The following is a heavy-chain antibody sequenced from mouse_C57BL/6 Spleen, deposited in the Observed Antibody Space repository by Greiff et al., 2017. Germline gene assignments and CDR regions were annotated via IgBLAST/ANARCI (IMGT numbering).Heavy chain of an antibody. CDR2: IDPSDSYT. J-gene: IGHJ3*01. CDR3: ARLGGSRAWFAY. CDR1: GYTFTSYW. Sequence: QVQLQQPGAELVRPGTSVKLSCKASGYTFTSYWMHWVKQRPGQGLEWIGVIDPSDSYTNYNQKFKGKATLTVDTSSSTAYMQLSSLTSEDSAVYYCARLGGSRAWFAYWGQGTLVTVSA. D-gene: IGHD1-1*01. V-gene: IGHV1-59*01.